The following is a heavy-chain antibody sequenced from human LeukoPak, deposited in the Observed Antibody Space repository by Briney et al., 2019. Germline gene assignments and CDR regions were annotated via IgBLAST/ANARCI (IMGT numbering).Heavy chain of an antibody. D-gene: IGHD3-3*01. CDR3: TIFGVVIRPYFDY. CDR1: GFTFSGYA. V-gene: IGHV3-23*01. Sequence: PGGPLRLSCAASGFTFSGYAMSWVRQAPGKGLEWVSAISGSGGSTYYADSVKGRFTISRDNSKNTLYLQMNSLRAEDTAVYYCTIFGVVIRPYFDYWGQGTLVTVSS. J-gene: IGHJ4*02. CDR2: ISGSGGST.